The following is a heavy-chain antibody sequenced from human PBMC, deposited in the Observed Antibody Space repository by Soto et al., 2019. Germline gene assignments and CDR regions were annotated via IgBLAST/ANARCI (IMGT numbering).Heavy chain of an antibody. V-gene: IGHV3-33*01. CDR2: IWYDGSNK. J-gene: IGHJ4*02. Sequence: GGSLRLSCAASGFTFSSYGMHWVRQAPGKGLEWVAVIWYDGSNKYYADSVKGRFTISRDNSKNTLYLQMNSLRAEDTAVYYCARWSYSSSSRDYWGQGTQVTVSS. CDR1: GFTFSSYG. CDR3: ARWSYSSSSRDY. D-gene: IGHD6-6*01.